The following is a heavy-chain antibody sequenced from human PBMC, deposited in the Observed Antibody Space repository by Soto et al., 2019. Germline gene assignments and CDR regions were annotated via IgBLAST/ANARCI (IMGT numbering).Heavy chain of an antibody. J-gene: IGHJ6*02. CDR3: AAPPYYSGSGHYFYYGMDV. CDR2: IVVGSGNT. CDR1: GFTFTNSA. V-gene: IGHV1-58*01. D-gene: IGHD3-10*01. Sequence: SVKVCGEASGFTFTNSAVQWVRQARGQRLEWIGWIVVGSGNTNYAQKFQERVTFTRDMSTSTAYMELSSLRSEDTAVYYCAAPPYYSGSGHYFYYGMDVWGQGTTVTVSS.